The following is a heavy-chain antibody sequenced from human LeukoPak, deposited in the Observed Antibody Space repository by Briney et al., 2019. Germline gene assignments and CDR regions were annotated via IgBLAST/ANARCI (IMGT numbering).Heavy chain of an antibody. Sequence: GGSLRLSCAASGFTFDDYAMNWVRQAPGKGLEWVSSISTSSSYIYYADSLKGRFTISRDNAKNSLYLQMNSLRAEDTAVYYCARGYGSGSYLSYWGQGTLVTVSS. CDR3: ARGYGSGSYLSY. CDR2: ISTSSSYI. D-gene: IGHD3-10*01. J-gene: IGHJ4*02. CDR1: GFTFDDYA. V-gene: IGHV3-21*01.